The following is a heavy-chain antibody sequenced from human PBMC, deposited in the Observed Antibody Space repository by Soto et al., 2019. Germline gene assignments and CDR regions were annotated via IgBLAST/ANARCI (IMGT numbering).Heavy chain of an antibody. CDR1: GFSLSNARMG. CDR3: ARIGAAAAKRPIWFDP. D-gene: IGHD6-13*01. J-gene: IGHJ5*02. CDR2: IFSNDEK. Sequence: SGPTLVNPTATLTLTCTVSGFSLSNARMGVSWIRQPPGKALEWLAHIFSNDEKSYSTSLKSRLTISKDTSKSQVVLTMTNMDPVDTATYYCARIGAAAAKRPIWFDPWGQGTLVTVSS. V-gene: IGHV2-26*01.